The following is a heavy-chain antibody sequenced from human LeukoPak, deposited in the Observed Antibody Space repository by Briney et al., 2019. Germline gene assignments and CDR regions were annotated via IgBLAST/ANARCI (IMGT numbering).Heavy chain of an antibody. CDR2: INHSGST. Sequence: SETLSLTCAVYGGSFSGYYWSWIRQPPGKGLEWIGEINHSGSTNYNPSLKSRVTISVDTSKNQFSLKLSSVTAADTAVYYCASGTALPYWGQGTLVTVSS. J-gene: IGHJ4*02. V-gene: IGHV4-34*01. CDR3: ASGTALPY. CDR1: GGSFSGYY.